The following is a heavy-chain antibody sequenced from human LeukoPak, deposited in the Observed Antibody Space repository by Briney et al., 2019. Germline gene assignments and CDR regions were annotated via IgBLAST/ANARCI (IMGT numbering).Heavy chain of an antibody. V-gene: IGHV1-2*02. CDR1: GYTFTGYY. CDR3: ARARYSSSFYFDY. D-gene: IGHD6-6*01. J-gene: IGHJ4*02. CDR2: INPNSGGT. Sequence: GASVTVSCKASGYTFTGYYMHWVRQAPGQGLEGMGWINPNSGGTNYAQKFQGRVTMTRDTSISTAYMELSRLRSDDTAVYYCARARYSSSFYFDYWGQGTLVTVSS.